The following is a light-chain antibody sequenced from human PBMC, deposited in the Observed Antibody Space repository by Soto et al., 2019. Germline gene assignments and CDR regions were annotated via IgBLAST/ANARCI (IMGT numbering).Light chain of an antibody. CDR1: QSISSW. CDR3: QQYKSYPST. J-gene: IGKJ5*01. Sequence: DIQMTQSPSTLSASVGDRVTITCRASQSISSWLALYQQKPGKAPKLLIYDACSLESGGPSRFSGSGYETESTLTISSLQPDDFATYYRQQYKSYPSTFGPWPRLEIK. V-gene: IGKV1-5*01. CDR2: DAC.